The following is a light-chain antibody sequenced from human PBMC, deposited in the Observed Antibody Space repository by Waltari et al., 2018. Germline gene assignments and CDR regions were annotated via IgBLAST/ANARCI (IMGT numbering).Light chain of an antibody. Sequence: QSVLTQPPSVSEAPRQRVTISCSGSSSNTANKAENWYQQLPGKAPNLLIYYDDLLPSGVSDRFSGSKSGTSASLAISGLQSEDEADYYCAAWDDSLNGWVFGGGTKLTVL. J-gene: IGLJ3*02. CDR1: SSNTANKA. V-gene: IGLV1-36*01. CDR3: AAWDDSLNGWV. CDR2: YDD.